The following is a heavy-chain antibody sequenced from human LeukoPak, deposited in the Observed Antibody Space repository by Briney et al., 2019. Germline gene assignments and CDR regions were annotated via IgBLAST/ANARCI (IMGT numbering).Heavy chain of an antibody. CDR2: IYYSGST. D-gene: IGHD4-17*01. Sequence: SETLSLTCTVSGGSISSSSYYWGWIRQPPGKGLEWIGSIYYSGSTYYNPSLKSRVTISVDTSKNQFSLKLSSVTAADTAVYYCATCEDYAKDYFDYWGQGTLVTVSS. J-gene: IGHJ4*02. CDR3: ATCEDYAKDYFDY. V-gene: IGHV4-39*01. CDR1: GGSISSSSYY.